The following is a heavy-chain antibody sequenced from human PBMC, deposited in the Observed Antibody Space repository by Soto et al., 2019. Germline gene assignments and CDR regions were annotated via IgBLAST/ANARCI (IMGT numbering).Heavy chain of an antibody. V-gene: IGHV4-31*03. CDR2: IYYSGST. CDR1: GGSISSGGYY. D-gene: IGHD3-22*01. Sequence: QVQLQESGPGLVKPSQTLSLTCTVSGGSISSGGYYWSWIRQHPGKGLEWIGYIYYSGSTYYNPSLKSRVTISVDTSKNKFSLKLSSVTAADTAVYYCARDDSSGYYYVAGTNYGMDVWGQGTTVTVSS. CDR3: ARDDSSGYYYVAGTNYGMDV. J-gene: IGHJ6*02.